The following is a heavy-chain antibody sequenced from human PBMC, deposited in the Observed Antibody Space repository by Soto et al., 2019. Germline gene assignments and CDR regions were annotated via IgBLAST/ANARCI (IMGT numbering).Heavy chain of an antibody. CDR2: MYYSGST. CDR3: ATDSSGYYYFDY. D-gene: IGHD3-22*01. CDR1: GGSISSSSYY. V-gene: IGHV4-39*01. J-gene: IGHJ4*02. Sequence: PSETLSLTCTVSGGSISSSSYYWGWIRQPPGKGLEWIGSMYYSGSTYYNPSLKSRVTISVDTSKSQFSLKLSSVTAADTAVYYCATDSSGYYYFDYWGQGTLVTSPQ.